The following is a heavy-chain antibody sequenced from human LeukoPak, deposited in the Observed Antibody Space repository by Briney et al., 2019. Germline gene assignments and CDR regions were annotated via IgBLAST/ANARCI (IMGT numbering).Heavy chain of an antibody. Sequence: GGSLRLSCAPSGFTFSNYYMSWIRQAPGKGLEWVSYISSSGSTIYYADSVKGRFTIYRDNAKNSLYLQMNSLRAEDTAVYYCARSGKKFYYMDVWGKGTTVTVSS. J-gene: IGHJ6*03. D-gene: IGHD5-12*01. CDR2: ISSSGSTI. V-gene: IGHV3-11*04. CDR3: ARSGKKFYYMDV. CDR1: GFTFSNYY.